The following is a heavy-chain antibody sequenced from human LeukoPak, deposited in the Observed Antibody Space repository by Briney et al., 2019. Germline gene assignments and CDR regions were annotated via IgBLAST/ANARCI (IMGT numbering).Heavy chain of an antibody. D-gene: IGHD1-26*01. Sequence: ASVKVSCKASGYTFTSYYMHWVRQAPGQGLEWMGWMNPNSGNTGYAQKFQGRVTMTRNTSISTAYMELSSLRSEDTAVYYCARGSSYSGSYEGFDYWGQGTLVTVSS. V-gene: IGHV1-8*02. CDR2: MNPNSGNT. J-gene: IGHJ4*02. CDR3: ARGSSYSGSYEGFDY. CDR1: GYTFTSYY.